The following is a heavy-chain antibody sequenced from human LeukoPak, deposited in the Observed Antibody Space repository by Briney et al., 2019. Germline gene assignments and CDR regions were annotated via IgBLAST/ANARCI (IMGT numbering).Heavy chain of an antibody. Sequence: GGSLRLSCAASGFTFNSYAMSWVRQAPGKGLEWVSAISGSGGSTYYADSVKGRFTISRDNSKNTLYLQMNSLRAEDTAVYYCAKSERVSGYYYYWGQGTLVTVSS. J-gene: IGHJ4*02. CDR2: ISGSGGST. CDR3: AKSERVSGYYYY. D-gene: IGHD3-3*01. CDR1: GFTFNSYA. V-gene: IGHV3-23*01.